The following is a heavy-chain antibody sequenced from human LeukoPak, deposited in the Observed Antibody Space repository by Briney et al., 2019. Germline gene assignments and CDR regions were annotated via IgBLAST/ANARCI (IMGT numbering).Heavy chain of an antibody. Sequence: PGGSLRLSCAASGFSFGSSVMSWVRQAPGKGLEWVSAITADDGGTNHADPVKGRFTISRDNSKSTLYLQMNSLRAEDTAVCYCVKEDHYGDYVQIGHWGQGTLVTVSS. CDR1: GFSFGSSV. CDR3: VKEDHYGDYVQIGH. D-gene: IGHD4-17*01. J-gene: IGHJ4*02. CDR2: ITADDGGT. V-gene: IGHV3-23*01.